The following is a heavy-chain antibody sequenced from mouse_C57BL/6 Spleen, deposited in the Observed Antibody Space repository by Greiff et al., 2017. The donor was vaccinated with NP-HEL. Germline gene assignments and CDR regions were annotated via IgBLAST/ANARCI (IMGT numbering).Heavy chain of an antibody. V-gene: IGHV1-18*01. D-gene: IGHD1-1*01. CDR2: INPNNGGT. CDR3: ARDYGSSPLGYFDV. Sequence: VQLVESGPELVKPGASVKIPCKASGYTFTDYNMDWVKQSHGKSLEWIGDINPNNGGTIYNQKFKGKATLTVDKSSSTAYMELRSLTSEDTAVYYCARDYGSSPLGYFDVWGTGTTVTVSS. CDR1: GYTFTDYN. J-gene: IGHJ1*03.